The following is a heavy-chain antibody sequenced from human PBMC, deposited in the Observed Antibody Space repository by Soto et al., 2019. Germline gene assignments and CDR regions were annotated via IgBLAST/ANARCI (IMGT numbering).Heavy chain of an antibody. J-gene: IGHJ4*02. Sequence: SVPTRESKRHAFTLTLDLGGLSLSNSKMCVSWILQPPGKPLEWLALIDWDDDKYYSTSLKTRLTISKDTSKNQVVLTMINMDPVDTATYYCVRYYYDSSGSRAPLDYSGQGTLGTVSS. CDR1: GLSLSNSKMC. CDR3: VRYYYDSSGSRAPLDY. CDR2: IDWDDDK. D-gene: IGHD3-22*01. V-gene: IGHV2-70*01.